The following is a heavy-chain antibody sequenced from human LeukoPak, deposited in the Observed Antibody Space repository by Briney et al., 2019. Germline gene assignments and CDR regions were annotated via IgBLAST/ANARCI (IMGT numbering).Heavy chain of an antibody. J-gene: IGHJ4*02. CDR1: GYSFNSQG. Sequence: GASVKVSRKASGYSFNSQGMNWVRQAPGQGLEWMGWINPNINGTNYAQKFQGRVTMTGDRSISTAYMELSRLRSDDTAVYYCARERTPGSGYGVDYWGQGTVVTVSS. CDR2: INPNINGT. V-gene: IGHV1-2*02. D-gene: IGHD6-25*01. CDR3: ARERTPGSGYGVDY.